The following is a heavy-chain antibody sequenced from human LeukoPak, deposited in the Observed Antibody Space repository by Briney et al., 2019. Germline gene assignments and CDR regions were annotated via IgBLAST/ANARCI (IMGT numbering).Heavy chain of an antibody. CDR2: ISAYNGNT. D-gene: IGHD6-19*01. V-gene: IGHV1-18*01. J-gene: IGHJ4*02. CDR3: ARGSRRISSGWGFDY. Sequence: ASVKVSCKASGYTFTSYGISWVRQAPGQGLEWMGWISAYNGNTNYAQKFQGRVTMTRDTSTSTVYMELSSLRSEDTAVYYCARGSRRISSGWGFDYWGQGTLVTVSS. CDR1: GYTFTSYG.